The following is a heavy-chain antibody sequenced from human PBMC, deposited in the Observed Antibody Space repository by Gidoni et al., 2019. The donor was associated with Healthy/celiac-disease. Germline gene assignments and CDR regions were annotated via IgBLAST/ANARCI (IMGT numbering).Heavy chain of an antibody. D-gene: IGHD3-10*01. CDR2: ISYDGSNK. CDR1: GFTFSSYG. V-gene: IGHV3-30*18. Sequence: QVQLVESGGGVVQPGRSLRLSCAASGFTFSSYGMHWVRQAPGKGLEWVAVISYDGSNKYYADSVKGRFTISRDNSKNTLYLQMNSLRAEDTAVYYCAKDRGIVIGFCDYWGQGTLVTVSS. CDR3: AKDRGIVIGFCDY. J-gene: IGHJ4*02.